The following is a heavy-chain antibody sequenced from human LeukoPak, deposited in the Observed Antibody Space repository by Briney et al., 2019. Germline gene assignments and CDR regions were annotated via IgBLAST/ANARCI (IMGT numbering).Heavy chain of an antibody. CDR1: GGSISSGDYY. Sequence: SQTLSLTCTVSGGSISSGDYYWSWIRQPPGRGLEWIGYIYYSGSTYYNPSLKSRVTISVDTSKNQFSLNLSSVPAADTALYYCARGSTRLQFDDRGQGILVTVSS. J-gene: IGHJ5*02. CDR3: ARGSTRLQFDD. V-gene: IGHV4-30-4*08. D-gene: IGHD2-2*01. CDR2: IYYSGST.